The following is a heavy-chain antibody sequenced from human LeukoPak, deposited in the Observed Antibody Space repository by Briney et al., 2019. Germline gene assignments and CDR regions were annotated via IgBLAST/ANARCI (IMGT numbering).Heavy chain of an antibody. CDR3: ARDVKLYYYDSSGYYNDALDI. D-gene: IGHD3-22*01. Sequence: ASVKVSCKASGYTFTGYYMHWVRQAPGQGLEWMGRINPNSGGTNYAQKFQGRVTMTRDTSISTAYMELSRLRSDDTAVYYCARDVKLYYYDSSGYYNDALDIWGQGTMVTVSS. V-gene: IGHV1-2*06. CDR1: GYTFTGYY. J-gene: IGHJ3*02. CDR2: INPNSGGT.